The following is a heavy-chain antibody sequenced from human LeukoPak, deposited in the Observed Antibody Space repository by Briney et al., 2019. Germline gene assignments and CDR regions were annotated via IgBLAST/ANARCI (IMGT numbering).Heavy chain of an antibody. J-gene: IGHJ4*02. V-gene: IGHV1-8*02. CDR3: ARERRGFDY. Sequence: ASVKVSCKASGYTFTSYYMHWVRQATGQGLEWMGWMNPNSGNTGYAQKFQGRVTMTRNTSISTAYMELSSLRSEDTAVYYCARERRGFDYWGQGTLVTVSS. CDR2: MNPNSGNT. CDR1: GYTFTSYY.